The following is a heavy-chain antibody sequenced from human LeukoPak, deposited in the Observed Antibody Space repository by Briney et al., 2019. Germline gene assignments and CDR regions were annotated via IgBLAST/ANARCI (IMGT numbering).Heavy chain of an antibody. Sequence: GGSLRLSCAASGFSFSNAWMSWVRQAPGKGREWVGHIKSKTDGETTDYAAPVKGRFTISRDDSKNTLYLQMNSLKTEDTAVYYCTTRLWGFDYWGQGTLVTVSS. J-gene: IGHJ4*02. CDR1: GFSFSNAW. D-gene: IGHD3-16*01. CDR2: IKSKTDGETT. V-gene: IGHV3-15*01. CDR3: TTRLWGFDY.